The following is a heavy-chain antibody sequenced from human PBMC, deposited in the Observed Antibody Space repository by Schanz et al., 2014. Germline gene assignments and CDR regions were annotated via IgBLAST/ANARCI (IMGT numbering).Heavy chain of an antibody. CDR2: INPSGGGT. Sequence: QVQVVQSGAEVKKPGASVKVSCKASGYTFTDYGVIWVRQAPGQGLEWMGIINPSGGGTSYALRFQDRVTVTRDTSRSTVYMELSSLRSEDTAVYYCARAPTAYCSDTSCLGTPFDYWGQGTLVTVSS. J-gene: IGHJ4*02. CDR3: ARAPTAYCSDTSCLGTPFDY. V-gene: IGHV1-46*03. CDR1: GYTFTDYG. D-gene: IGHD2-2*01.